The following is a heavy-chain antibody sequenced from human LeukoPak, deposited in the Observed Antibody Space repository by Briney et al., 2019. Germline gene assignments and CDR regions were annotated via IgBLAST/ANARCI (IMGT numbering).Heavy chain of an antibody. CDR3: ARAEMTTITYPDY. V-gene: IGHV3-21*01. Sequence: GGSLRLSCAASGFTFSSYSMNWVRQAPGTGLEWVSAITSSSSHVYYADSVKGRFTMSRDNAKNSLYLKMNSLRAEDTAVYYCARAEMTTITYPDYWGQGTPVTVSS. J-gene: IGHJ4*02. D-gene: IGHD5-24*01. CDR2: ITSSSSHV. CDR1: GFTFSSYS.